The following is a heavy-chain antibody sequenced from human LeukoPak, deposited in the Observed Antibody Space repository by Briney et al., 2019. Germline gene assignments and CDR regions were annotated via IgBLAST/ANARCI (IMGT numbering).Heavy chain of an antibody. Sequence: GASVKVSCKASGYTFTSYGISWVRQAPGQGLEWMGWISAYNGNTNYARKLQGRVTMTTDTSTSTAYMELKSLRFDDTATYYCARVKGYDSSGFSDYWGQGTLVTVSS. CDR3: ARVKGYDSSGFSDY. J-gene: IGHJ4*02. CDR2: ISAYNGNT. CDR1: GYTFTSYG. V-gene: IGHV1-18*01. D-gene: IGHD3-22*01.